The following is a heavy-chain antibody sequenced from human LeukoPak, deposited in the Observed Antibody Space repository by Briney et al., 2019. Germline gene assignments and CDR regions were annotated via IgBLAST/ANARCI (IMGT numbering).Heavy chain of an antibody. CDR1: GYSFTSYW. J-gene: IGHJ3*02. V-gene: IGHV5-51*01. Sequence: ESLKISCKGSGYSFTSYWIGWVRQMPGKGLEWMGIIYPGDSDTRYSPSFQGQVTISADKSISTAYLQWSSLKASDTAMYYCARLRFSGSYHDAFDIWGQGTMVTVSS. D-gene: IGHD1-26*01. CDR3: ARLRFSGSYHDAFDI. CDR2: IYPGDSDT.